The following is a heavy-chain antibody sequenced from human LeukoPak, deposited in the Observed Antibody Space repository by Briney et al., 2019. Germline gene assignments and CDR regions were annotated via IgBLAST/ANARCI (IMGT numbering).Heavy chain of an antibody. D-gene: IGHD6-13*01. CDR3: AREVSIAAAGTYYYYMAV. V-gene: IGHV1-8*01. CDR1: GYTFTSYD. CDR2: MNPNSGNT. Sequence: ASVKVSCKASGYTFTSYDINWVRQATGQGLEWMGWMNPNSGNTGYAQKFQGRVTITADKSTSTAYMELSSLRSEDTAVYYCAREVSIAAAGTYYYYMAVWGKGPTVTVS. J-gene: IGHJ6*03.